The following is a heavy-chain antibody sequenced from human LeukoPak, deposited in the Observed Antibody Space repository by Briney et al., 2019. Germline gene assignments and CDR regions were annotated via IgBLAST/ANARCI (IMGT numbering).Heavy chain of an antibody. V-gene: IGHV3-23*01. CDR1: GFTFSSYA. CDR2: ISGNGGST. Sequence: GGSLRLSCAASGFTFSSYAMSWVRQAPGKGLEWVSVISGNGGSTHYADSVKGRFTISRDNSKNTLYLQMNSLRAEDTAVYYCARSRGDFDYWGQGTLVTVSS. J-gene: IGHJ4*02. CDR3: ARSRGDFDY. D-gene: IGHD1-26*01.